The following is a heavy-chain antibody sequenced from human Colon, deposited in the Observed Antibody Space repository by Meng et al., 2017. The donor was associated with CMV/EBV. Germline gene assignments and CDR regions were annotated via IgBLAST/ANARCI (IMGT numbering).Heavy chain of an antibody. J-gene: IGHJ4*02. D-gene: IGHD2-15*01. CDR3: ARGRRDIGFDS. V-gene: IGHV3-11*01. CDR2: IGGAAGVT. Sequence: VQWVESGGGLVQPGGPLRISCAASGFSISDYYVSWIRQAPGKGLEWISYIGGAAGVTYYADSLKGRFTISRDNARQSLYLQMASLRVEDTAIYYCARGRRDIGFDSWGQGALVTVSS. CDR1: GFSISDYY.